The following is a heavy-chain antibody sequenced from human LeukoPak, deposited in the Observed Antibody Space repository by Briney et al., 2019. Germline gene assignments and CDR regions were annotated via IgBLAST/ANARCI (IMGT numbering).Heavy chain of an antibody. V-gene: IGHV3-74*01. D-gene: IGHD1-26*01. CDR2: ISPDEKST. Sequence: PGGSLRLSCAASGFTFSQNWLHWVREAPGKGLVWVSRISPDEKSTSYADSVKGRFTISRDDAKKTLYLQMNSLRAEDTAVYYCLTILETTIDAFDIWGQGTMVTVSS. CDR1: GFTFSQNW. CDR3: LTILETTIDAFDI. J-gene: IGHJ3*02.